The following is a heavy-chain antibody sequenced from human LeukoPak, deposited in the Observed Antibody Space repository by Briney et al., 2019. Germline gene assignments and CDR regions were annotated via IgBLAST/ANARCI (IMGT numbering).Heavy chain of an antibody. D-gene: IGHD3-10*01. J-gene: IGHJ5*02. CDR1: GGSISPYF. V-gene: IGHV4-59*01. CDR3: ARDEDRGVTNFYT. Sequence: SETLSLTCTVSGGSISPYFWSWMRQTPGKGLEWIGYISYTGSTNYNPALKSRVTISVDTSKNQFSLQLTSVTAADTAVYYCARDEDRGVTNFYTCGQGTLFTVSS. CDR2: ISYTGST.